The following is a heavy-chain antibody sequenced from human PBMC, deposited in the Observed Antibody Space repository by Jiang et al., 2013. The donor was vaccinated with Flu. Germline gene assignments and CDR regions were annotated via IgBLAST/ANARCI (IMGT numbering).Heavy chain of an antibody. J-gene: IGHJ2*01. Sequence: LVESGPGLLKPSQTLSLTCTVSGGSISSGGYYWSWIRQHPGKGLEWIGYIYNSGSTYYNPSLKSRGIISADTSKNQFSLKLSSVTAADTAVYYCARAGSGSYWYFDLWGRGTLVTVSS. CDR1: GGSISSGGYY. V-gene: IGHV4-31*03. CDR2: IYNSGST. D-gene: IGHD3-10*01. CDR3: ARAGSGSYWYFDL.